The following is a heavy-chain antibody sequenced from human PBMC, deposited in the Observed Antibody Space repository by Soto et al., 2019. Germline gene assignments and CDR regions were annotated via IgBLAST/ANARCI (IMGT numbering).Heavy chain of an antibody. CDR1: GFTFSVHG. J-gene: IGHJ4*02. CDR2: ISFGGRNK. D-gene: IGHD1-1*01. V-gene: IGHV3-30*18. Sequence: GSLRLSCVTSGFTFSVHGMHWVRQAPGQGLEWVAFISFGGRNKFYADSVKGRFTISRDDSKDSLYLQMSGLRVEDTALYYCAKDWGGEGYNSASTIDYWGQGSLVTVSS. CDR3: AKDWGGEGYNSASTIDY.